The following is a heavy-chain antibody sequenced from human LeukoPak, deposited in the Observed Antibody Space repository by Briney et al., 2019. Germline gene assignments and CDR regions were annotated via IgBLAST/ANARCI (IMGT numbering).Heavy chain of an antibody. D-gene: IGHD6-19*01. V-gene: IGHV5-10-1*01. CDR3: AIPSSGWSRDLDY. J-gene: IGHJ4*02. CDR1: GYRFTNYW. CDR2: IDPTDSYT. Sequence: GESLKISCKASGYRFTNYWISWVRHMPGKGVEWMGTIDPTDSYTKYNPSFEGRVTFSSDKSITTVHLQWRSLTASDTAIYYCAIPSSGWSRDLDYWGQGTLVTASS.